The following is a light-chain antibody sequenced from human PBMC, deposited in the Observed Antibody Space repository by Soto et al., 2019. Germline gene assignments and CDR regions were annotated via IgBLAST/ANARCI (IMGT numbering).Light chain of an antibody. CDR3: NSYTNTTYV. CDR2: EVN. CDR1: SSDVGGYNY. J-gene: IGLJ1*01. V-gene: IGLV2-8*01. Sequence: QSVLTQPPSASGSPGQSVTISCTGTSSDVGGYNYVSWFQQHPGKAPKLIIHEVNQRPSGVPDRFSGSKSGNTASLTVSGLQAEDEGTYYCNSYTNTTYVFGTGTKVTVL.